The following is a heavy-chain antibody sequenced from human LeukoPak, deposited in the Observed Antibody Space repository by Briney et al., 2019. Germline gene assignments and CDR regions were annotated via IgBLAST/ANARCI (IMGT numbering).Heavy chain of an antibody. V-gene: IGHV1-18*01. CDR1: GYTFTNYG. J-gene: IGHJ4*02. D-gene: IGHD3-10*01. CDR2: ISAYNGNT. CDR3: ARDKALLWFGELSGSLDY. Sequence: GASVKVSCKASGYTFTNYGISWVRQAPGQGLEWMGWISAYNGNTNYAQKLQGRVTMTTDTSTSTAYMELRSLRSDDTAVYYCARDKALLWFGELSGSLDYWGQGTLVTVSS.